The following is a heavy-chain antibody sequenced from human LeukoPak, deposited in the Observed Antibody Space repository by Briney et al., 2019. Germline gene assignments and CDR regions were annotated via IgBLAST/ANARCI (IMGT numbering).Heavy chain of an antibody. CDR2: IYSGGST. CDR3: ARLGYSSSWYPDS. Sequence: GGSLRLXCAASGFTFSSYAMSWDRLAPGKGLEWVSVIYSGGSTYYADSVKGRFTISRDNSKNTLYLQMNSLRAEDTAVYFCARLGYSSSWYPDSWGQGTLVTVSS. V-gene: IGHV3-66*02. CDR1: GFTFSSYA. D-gene: IGHD6-13*01. J-gene: IGHJ4*02.